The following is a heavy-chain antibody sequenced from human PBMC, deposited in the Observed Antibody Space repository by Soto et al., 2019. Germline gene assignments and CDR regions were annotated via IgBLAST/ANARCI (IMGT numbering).Heavy chain of an antibody. CDR1: GGSISSNNHY. V-gene: IGHV4-39*01. D-gene: IGHD3-3*01. CDR3: ARQLYGFWNGYFPDGFDI. J-gene: IGHJ3*02. Sequence: DTLSLTCTVSGGSISSNNHYWGWIRQPPGKGLEWIGSIFYSGSLYYNPSLQSRVTISVDTSKNQFALKLTSVTAADTSMYFCARQLYGFWNGYFPDGFDIWVQGTTVTVSS. CDR2: IFYSGSL.